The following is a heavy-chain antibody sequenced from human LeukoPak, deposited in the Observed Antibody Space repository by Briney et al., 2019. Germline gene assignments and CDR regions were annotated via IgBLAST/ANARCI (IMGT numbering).Heavy chain of an antibody. J-gene: IGHJ5*02. CDR2: INPTGVRT. D-gene: IGHD2-2*01. CDR3: ARDQPHAASWFDP. Sequence: GESLRLSCAASTINFSDYGMAWVRQAPGRGLEWVSTINPTGVRTYYADSVRGRFTISRDNSKNTVFLQINSLRVEDSAIYYCARDQPHAASWFDPWGQGTLVTVSS. V-gene: IGHV3-23*01. CDR1: TINFSDYG.